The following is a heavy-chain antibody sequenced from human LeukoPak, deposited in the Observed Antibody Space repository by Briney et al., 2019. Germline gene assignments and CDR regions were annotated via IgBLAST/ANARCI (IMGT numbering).Heavy chain of an antibody. CDR1: GFTVSSNY. Sequence: GGSLRLSCAASGFTVSSNYMSWVRQAPGKGLEWVSVIYSGGSTYYADSVKGRFTISRDNAKNSLYLQMNSLRAEDTAVYYCAKELGGSSFDYWGQGALVSVSS. J-gene: IGHJ4*02. V-gene: IGHV3-53*01. CDR3: AKELGGSSFDY. CDR2: IYSGGST. D-gene: IGHD2-15*01.